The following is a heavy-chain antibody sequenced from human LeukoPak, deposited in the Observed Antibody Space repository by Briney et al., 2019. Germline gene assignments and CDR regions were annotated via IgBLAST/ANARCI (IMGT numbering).Heavy chain of an antibody. V-gene: IGHV1-8*01. CDR1: GYTFTSYD. CDR3: ARGHSSSWTYYYYYYMDV. J-gene: IGHJ6*03. D-gene: IGHD6-13*01. Sequence: GASVKVSCKASGYTFTSYDINWVRQATGQGLEWVGWMNPNSGNTGYAQKFQGRVTMTRNTSISTAYMELSSLRSEDTAVYYCARGHSSSWTYYYYYYMDVWGKGTTVTVSS. CDR2: MNPNSGNT.